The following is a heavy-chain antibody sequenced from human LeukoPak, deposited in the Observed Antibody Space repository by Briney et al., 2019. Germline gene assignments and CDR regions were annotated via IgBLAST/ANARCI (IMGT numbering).Heavy chain of an antibody. Sequence: GGSLRLSCAASGFAFSSYAMHWVRQAPGKGLEWVAVISYDGSNKYYADSVKGRFTISRDNSKNTLYLQMNSLRAEDTAVYYCARSSVAAAGVIDYWGQGTLVTVSP. D-gene: IGHD6-13*01. V-gene: IGHV3-30-3*01. J-gene: IGHJ4*02. CDR2: ISYDGSNK. CDR3: ARSSVAAAGVIDY. CDR1: GFAFSSYA.